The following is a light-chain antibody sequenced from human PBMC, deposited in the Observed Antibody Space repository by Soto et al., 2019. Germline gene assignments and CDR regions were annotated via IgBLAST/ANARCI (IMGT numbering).Light chain of an antibody. CDR2: KDN. J-gene: IGLJ2*01. Sequence: SYELTQPPSVSVSPGQTAKITCSGDALSRQYSHWYQQKTGQAPRVIIYKDNERPSGIPDRFSGSSSGTTVSLTISGAQAEDEADYYCQSVDSSGTYVVFGGGTKPPS. V-gene: IGLV3-25*02. CDR3: QSVDSSGTYVV. CDR1: ALSRQY.